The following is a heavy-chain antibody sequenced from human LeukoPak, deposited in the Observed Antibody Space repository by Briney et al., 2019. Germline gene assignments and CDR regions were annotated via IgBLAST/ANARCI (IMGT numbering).Heavy chain of an antibody. D-gene: IGHD3-22*01. V-gene: IGHV4-59*01. CDR1: GGSISSYY. CDR3: ARIRDSSVDFDY. J-gene: IGHJ4*02. Sequence: SETLSLTCTVSGGSISSYYWSWIRQPPGKGLEWVGYIYYSGSTNYDPSLKSRVTISVDTSKNQFSLKLSSVTAADTAVYYCARIRDSSVDFDYWGQGSLVTVSS. CDR2: IYYSGST.